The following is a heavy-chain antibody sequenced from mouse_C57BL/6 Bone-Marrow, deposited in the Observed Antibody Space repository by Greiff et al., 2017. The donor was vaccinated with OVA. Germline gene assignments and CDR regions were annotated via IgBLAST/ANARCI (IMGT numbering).Heavy chain of an antibody. D-gene: IGHD1-3*01. CDR1: GYTFTSYW. CDR2: IYPSDSET. J-gene: IGHJ2*01. V-gene: IGHV1-61*01. CDR3: ARRSITDENYFDY. Sequence: QVQLQQPGAELVRPGSSVKLSCKASGYTFTSYWMDWVKQRPGQGLEWIGNIYPSDSETHYNQKFKDKATLTVDKSSSTAYMQLSSLTSEDSAVYYCARRSITDENYFDYWGQGTTLTVSS.